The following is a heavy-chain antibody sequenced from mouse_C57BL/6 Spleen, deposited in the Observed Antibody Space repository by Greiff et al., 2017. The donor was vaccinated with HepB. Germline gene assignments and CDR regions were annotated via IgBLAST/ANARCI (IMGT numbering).Heavy chain of an antibody. J-gene: IGHJ2*01. CDR1: GFTFSSYA. CDR2: ISDGGSYT. Sequence: EVNVVESGGGLVKPGGSLKLSCAASGFTFSSYAMSWVRQTPEKRLEWVATISDGGSYTYYPDNVKGRFTISRDNAKNNLYLQMSHLKSEDTAMYYCARIYYDYDGYFDYWGQGTTLTVSS. CDR3: ARIYYDYDGYFDY. D-gene: IGHD2-4*01. V-gene: IGHV5-4*03.